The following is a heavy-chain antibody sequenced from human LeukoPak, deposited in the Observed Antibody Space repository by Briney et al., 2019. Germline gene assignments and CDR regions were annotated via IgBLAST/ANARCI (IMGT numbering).Heavy chain of an antibody. Sequence: PGGSLRLSCAASGFTFSNYWMHWVRQAPGKGLVWVSRIHSAGNSTNYADSVKGRFTISRDNAKNSLYLQMNSLRAEDTAVYYCATYSSLNRREFQYWGQGTLLTVSS. CDR3: ATYSSLNRREFQY. D-gene: IGHD3-22*01. CDR2: IHSAGNST. J-gene: IGHJ1*01. CDR1: GFTFSNYW. V-gene: IGHV3-74*01.